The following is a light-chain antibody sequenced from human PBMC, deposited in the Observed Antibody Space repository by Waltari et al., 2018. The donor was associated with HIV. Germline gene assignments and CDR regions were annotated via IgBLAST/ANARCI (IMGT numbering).Light chain of an antibody. Sequence: QSALTQPASVSGSPGQSITISSTGPSRDVGHYNYVSWYQQHPDKAPKLIIYDVTTRPSGISDRFSGSKSGNTASLTISGLQNDDEADYFCSSYTGSSTLGVFGTGTRVTVL. CDR3: SSYTGSSTLGV. CDR1: SRDVGHYNY. CDR2: DVT. J-gene: IGLJ1*01. V-gene: IGLV2-14*01.